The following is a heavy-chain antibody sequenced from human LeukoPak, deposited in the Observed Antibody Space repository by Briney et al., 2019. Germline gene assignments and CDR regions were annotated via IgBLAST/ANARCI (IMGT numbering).Heavy chain of an antibody. CDR2: ISSSSSYI. J-gene: IGHJ4*02. CDR1: GFTFSTYN. D-gene: IGHD3-10*01. CDR3: SRSDYGSGPRTL. Sequence: GGSLRLSCAASGFTFSTYNMNWVRQAPGTGLEWVSSISSSSSYIYYADSVKGRFTISRDNAKNSLYLQMNSLRAEDTAVYYCSRSDYGSGPRTLWGQGTLVTVSS. V-gene: IGHV3-21*01.